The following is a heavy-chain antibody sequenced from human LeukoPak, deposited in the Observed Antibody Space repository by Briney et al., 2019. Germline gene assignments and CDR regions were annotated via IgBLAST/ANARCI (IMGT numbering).Heavy chain of an antibody. CDR3: EREKGQLLWFGEFDY. Sequence: PGGSLRLSCAASGFTFSSYSMNWVRQAPGKGLEWVSYISSSSSTIYYADSVKGRFTISRDNAKNSLYLQMNSLRAEDTAVYYCEREKGQLLWFGEFDYWGQGTLVTVSS. V-gene: IGHV3-48*04. D-gene: IGHD3-10*01. CDR1: GFTFSSYS. CDR2: ISSSSSTI. J-gene: IGHJ4*02.